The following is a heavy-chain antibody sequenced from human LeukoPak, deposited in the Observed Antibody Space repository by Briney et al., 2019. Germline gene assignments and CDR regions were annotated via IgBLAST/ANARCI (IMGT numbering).Heavy chain of an antibody. V-gene: IGHV4-59*01. D-gene: IGHD4-11*01. CDR3: ARRLAVTGRYYFDY. Sequence: PSETLSLTCTVSGGSISTYYWTWIRQPLERGLEWIGYIYYSGITNYNPSLKSRVTMSVDTSRNQFSLRLNSVTAADTAVYYCARRLAVTGRYYFDYWGQGSLVTVSS. J-gene: IGHJ4*02. CDR1: GGSISTYY. CDR2: IYYSGIT.